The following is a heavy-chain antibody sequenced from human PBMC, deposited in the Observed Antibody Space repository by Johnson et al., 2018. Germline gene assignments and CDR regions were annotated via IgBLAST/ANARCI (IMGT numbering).Heavy chain of an antibody. CDR3: AKEHTDYGDYYYYYGMDG. CDR1: GFTFSSYG. J-gene: IGHJ6*02. CDR2: ISYDGSNK. V-gene: IGHV3-30*18. Sequence: VQLVESGGGVVQPGRSLRLSCAASGFTFSSYGMHWVRQAPGKGLEWVAVISYDGSNKYYADSVKGRFTISRDNSKNTLYLQMNSLRAEDTAVYYCAKEHTDYGDYYYYYGMDGCGQGSTVTGSS. D-gene: IGHD4-17*01.